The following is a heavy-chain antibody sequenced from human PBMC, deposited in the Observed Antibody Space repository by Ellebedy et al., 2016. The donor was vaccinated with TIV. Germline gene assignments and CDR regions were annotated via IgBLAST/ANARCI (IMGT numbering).Heavy chain of an antibody. CDR2: IKQDGSVK. D-gene: IGHD2-21*01. J-gene: IGHJ4*02. V-gene: IGHV3-7*01. CDR3: AREVGGGGAY. Sequence: GESLKISXAASGFTFSSYWMNWVRQAPGKGLEWVANIKQDGSVKKYVDSVKGRFTISRDNGKNSLYLQMNSLRGEDTAVYYCAREVGGGGAYWGQGTLVTVSS. CDR1: GFTFSSYW.